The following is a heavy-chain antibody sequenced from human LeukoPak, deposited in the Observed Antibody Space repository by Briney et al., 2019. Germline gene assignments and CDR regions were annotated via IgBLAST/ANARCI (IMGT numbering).Heavy chain of an antibody. CDR1: GFTFSSYW. CDR3: ARSPAVPGFVSVDY. Sequence: GGSLRLSCAASGFTFSSYWMSWVRQAPGKRLEWVANIKQDGSEKFYVDSVKGRFTISRDNAKNSLYLEMNSLRAEDTAVCFCARSPAVPGFVSVDYWGQGTLVTVSS. D-gene: IGHD6-19*01. CDR2: IKQDGSEK. V-gene: IGHV3-7*01. J-gene: IGHJ4*02.